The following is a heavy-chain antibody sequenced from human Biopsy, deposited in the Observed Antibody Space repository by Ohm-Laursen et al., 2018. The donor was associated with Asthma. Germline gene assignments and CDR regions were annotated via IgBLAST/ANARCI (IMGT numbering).Heavy chain of an antibody. Sequence: SLRLSCTASGFNFADYGMNWVRQGPGKGLEWVAGISWNSVSIAYADSVRGRFTISRDNAKTSLYLQMNSPRDGDTAVYFCAKNSRRGSHDPFDIWGQGTMVTVSS. D-gene: IGHD1-26*01. CDR3: AKNSRRGSHDPFDI. CDR1: GFNFADYG. V-gene: IGHV3-9*01. CDR2: ISWNSVSI. J-gene: IGHJ3*02.